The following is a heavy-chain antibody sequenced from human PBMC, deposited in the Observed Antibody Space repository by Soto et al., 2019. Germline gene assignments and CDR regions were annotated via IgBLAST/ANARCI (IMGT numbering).Heavy chain of an antibody. D-gene: IGHD4-17*01. V-gene: IGHV1-8*01. CDR2: MNPNSGNT. J-gene: IGHJ5*02. CDR1: GYTFTSYD. Sequence: QVQLVQSGAEVKKPGASVKVSCKASGYTFTSYDINWVRQATGQGLEYLGWMNPNSGNTGYVQKFQGRVTMTRDTSISTAYMELSSLRSADSAVYFCARGLMYGAYSRWFDPWGQGTLVTVSS. CDR3: ARGLMYGAYSRWFDP.